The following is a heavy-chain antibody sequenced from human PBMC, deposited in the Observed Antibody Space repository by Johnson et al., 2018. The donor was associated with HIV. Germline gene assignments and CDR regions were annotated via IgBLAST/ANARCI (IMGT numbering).Heavy chain of an antibody. CDR3: ARELRGPDAFDI. Sequence: QVQLVESGGGVVQPGRSLRLSCAASGFTFSSYAMHWVRQAPGKGLEWVAVISYDGSNKYYADSVKGRFTISRDNSKNTLYLQMNSLKDEDTAIYYCARELRGPDAFDIWGQGTMVTVSS. CDR1: GFTFSSYA. V-gene: IGHV3-30*04. CDR2: ISYDGSNK. J-gene: IGHJ3*02.